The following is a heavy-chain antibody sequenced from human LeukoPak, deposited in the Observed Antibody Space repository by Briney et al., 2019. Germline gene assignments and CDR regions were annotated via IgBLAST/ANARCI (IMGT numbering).Heavy chain of an antibody. CDR2: FDPEDGET. CDR3: GTSHGSYHHPDY. V-gene: IGHV1-24*01. Sequence: ASVKVSCKVSGYTLTELSMHWVRQAPGKGLEWMGGFDPEDGETIYAQKFQGRVTMTEDTSTDTAYMELSSLRSEDTAVYYCGTSHGSYHHPDYWGQGTLVTVSS. CDR1: GYTLTELS. J-gene: IGHJ4*02. D-gene: IGHD1-26*01.